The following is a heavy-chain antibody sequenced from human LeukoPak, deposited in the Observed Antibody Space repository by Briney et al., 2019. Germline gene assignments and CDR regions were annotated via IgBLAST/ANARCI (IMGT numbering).Heavy chain of an antibody. CDR1: AFTFSYYD. Sequence: QALWSLRLPCTAPAFTFSYYDLSLVLQAARRVQHLYCANRGSGGSTYYADSVKGRFTISRDNSKHTLYLQMNSLRAEDTAVYYCAKDSDLTRGYSGVFDYWGQGTLVTVSS. CDR2: NRGSGGST. V-gene: IGHV3-23*01. CDR3: AKDSDLTRGYSGVFDY. D-gene: IGHD5-18*01. J-gene: IGHJ4*02.